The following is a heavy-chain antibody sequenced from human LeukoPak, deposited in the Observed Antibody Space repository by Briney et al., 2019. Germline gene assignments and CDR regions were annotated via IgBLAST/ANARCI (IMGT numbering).Heavy chain of an antibody. CDR3: ARDQYSYAHAAH. Sequence: SETLSLTCTVSGGSISSGGYYWSWIRQHPGKGLEWIGYIYYSGSTYYNPSLKSRVTISVDTSKSQFSLKLSSVTAADTAVYYCARDQYSYAHAAHWGQGTLVTVSS. V-gene: IGHV4-31*03. CDR2: IYYSGST. CDR1: GGSISSGGYY. J-gene: IGHJ4*02. D-gene: IGHD5-18*01.